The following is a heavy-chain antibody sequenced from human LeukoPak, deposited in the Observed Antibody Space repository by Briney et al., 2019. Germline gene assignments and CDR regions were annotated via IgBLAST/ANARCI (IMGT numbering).Heavy chain of an antibody. D-gene: IGHD3-10*01. CDR3: AKGGSGSYYTPPPDFDY. J-gene: IGHJ4*02. V-gene: IGHV3-21*04. Sequence: GGSLRLSCAASGFTFGSYSMNWVRQAPGKGLEWVSSISSSSSYIYYADSVKGRFTISRDNAKNSLYLQMNSLRAEDTAVYYCAKGGSGSYYTPPPDFDYWGQGTLVTVSS. CDR2: ISSSSSYI. CDR1: GFTFGSYS.